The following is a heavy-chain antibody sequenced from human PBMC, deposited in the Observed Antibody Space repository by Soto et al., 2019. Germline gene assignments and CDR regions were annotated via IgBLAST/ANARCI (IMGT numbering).Heavy chain of an antibody. CDR3: ARDNWKATGYFDY. CDR2: IYYSGST. Sequence: SETLSLTCTVSGGSINSDDYYWSWLRQPPGKGLEWIGYIYYSGSTYYNPSLKSRVTISVDTSKNQFSLKLSSVTAADTAVYYCARDNWKATGYFDYWGQGTLVTVSS. V-gene: IGHV4-30-4*01. J-gene: IGHJ4*02. CDR1: GGSINSDDYY. D-gene: IGHD1-20*01.